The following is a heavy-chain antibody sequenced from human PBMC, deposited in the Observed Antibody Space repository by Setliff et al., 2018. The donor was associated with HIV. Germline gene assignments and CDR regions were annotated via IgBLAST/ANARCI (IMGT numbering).Heavy chain of an antibody. CDR3: AKDCDYFDSSAYYDALDM. Sequence: HPGGSLRLSCVASGFTFNNYYMYWVRQAPGKGLEWVANINQDENKKNYVDSVKGRFTISRDNAKSSLYLQMNSLRVEDTAVYYCAKDCDYFDSSAYYDALDMWGQGTPVTVSS. V-gene: IGHV3-7*03. D-gene: IGHD3-22*01. CDR2: INQDENKK. CDR1: GFTFNNYY. J-gene: IGHJ4*02.